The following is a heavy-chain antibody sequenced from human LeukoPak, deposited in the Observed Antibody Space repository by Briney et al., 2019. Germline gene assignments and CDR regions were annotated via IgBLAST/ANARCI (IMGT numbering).Heavy chain of an antibody. D-gene: IGHD3-10*01. CDR3: ARERYLPSTKYGSRSQSLKDV. V-gene: IGHV4-39*02. Sequence: SETLSLTCTVSGGSISSSSYYWGWIRQPPGKGLEWIGSIYYSGSTYYNPSLKSRVTISVDTSKNQFSLKLSSVTAADTAVYYCARERYLPSTKYGSRSQSLKDVWGKGTTVTVSS. CDR1: GGSISSSSYY. CDR2: IYYSGST. J-gene: IGHJ6*04.